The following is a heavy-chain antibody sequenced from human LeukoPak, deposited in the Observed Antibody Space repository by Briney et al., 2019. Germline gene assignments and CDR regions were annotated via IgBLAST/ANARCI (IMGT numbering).Heavy chain of an antibody. CDR2: INSDGIRT. CDR3: ARGPDDYGDYGLDH. D-gene: IGHD4-17*01. Sequence: GGSLRLSCAASGFTFSTYWMHWVRQAPGKGLVWVSRINSDGIRTTYADSVKGRFTISRDNAKNTLYLQMNSLRAEDTAVYYCARGPDDYGDYGLDHWGHGALVTVSS. V-gene: IGHV3-74*01. CDR1: GFTFSTYW. J-gene: IGHJ4*03.